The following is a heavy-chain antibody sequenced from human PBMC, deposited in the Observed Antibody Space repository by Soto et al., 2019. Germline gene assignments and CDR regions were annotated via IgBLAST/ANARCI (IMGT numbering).Heavy chain of an antibody. CDR3: TRDHSSSSDGMDV. V-gene: IGHV3-49*03. J-gene: IGHJ6*01. Sequence: GGSLRLSCTASGFTFGDYAMSWFRQAPGKGLEWVGFIRSKAYGGTTEYAASVKGRFTISRDDSKSIAYLQMNSLKTEDTAVYYCTRDHSSSSDGMDVWGQGTTVTVSS. CDR1: GFTFGDYA. D-gene: IGHD6-6*01. CDR2: IRSKAYGGTT.